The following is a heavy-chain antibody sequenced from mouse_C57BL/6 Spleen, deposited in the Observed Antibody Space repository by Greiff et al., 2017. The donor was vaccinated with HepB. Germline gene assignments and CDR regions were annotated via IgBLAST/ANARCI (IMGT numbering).Heavy chain of an antibody. CDR1: GFSFNTYA. J-gene: IGHJ4*01. CDR3: VRVRGGYAMDY. Sequence: EVQRVESGGGLVQPKGSLKLSCAASGFSFNTYAMNWVRQAPGKGLEWVARIRSKSNNYATYYADSVKDRFTISRDDSESMLYLQMNNLKTEDTAMYYCVRVRGGYAMDYWGQGTSVTVSS. CDR2: IRSKSNNYAT. V-gene: IGHV10-1*01.